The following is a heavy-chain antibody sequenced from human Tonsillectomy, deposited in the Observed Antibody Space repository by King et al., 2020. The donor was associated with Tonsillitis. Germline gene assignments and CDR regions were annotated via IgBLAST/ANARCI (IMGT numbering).Heavy chain of an antibody. V-gene: IGHV3-30-3*01. CDR2: ISYDGSNK. CDR1: GFTFSSYA. J-gene: IGHJ4*02. D-gene: IGHD1-1*01. CDR3: ARGHTTSPYYFDY. Sequence: VQLVESGGGVVQPGRSLRLSCAASGFTFSSYAMHWVRQAPGKGLEWVAVISYDGSNKYYADSVKGRFTISRDNSKNTLYLQMNSLRAEDTAVYYCARGHTTSPYYFDYWGQGTLVTVSS.